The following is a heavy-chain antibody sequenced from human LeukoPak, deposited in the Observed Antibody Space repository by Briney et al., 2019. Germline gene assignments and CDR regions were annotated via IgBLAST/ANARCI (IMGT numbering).Heavy chain of an antibody. J-gene: IGHJ6*02. D-gene: IGHD4-17*01. Sequence: AGGSLRLSCAASGFTFSSYAMCWVRQAPGKGLEWVSAISGSGGSTYCADSVKGRFTISRDNSKNTLYLQMNSLRAEDTAVYYCAKRVGDYVFHYYYGMDVWGQGTTVTVSS. V-gene: IGHV3-23*01. CDR2: ISGSGGST. CDR1: GFTFSSYA. CDR3: AKRVGDYVFHYYYGMDV.